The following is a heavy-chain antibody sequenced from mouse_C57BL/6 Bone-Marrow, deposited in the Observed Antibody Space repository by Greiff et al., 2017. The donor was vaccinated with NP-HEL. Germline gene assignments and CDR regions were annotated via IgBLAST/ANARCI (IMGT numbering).Heavy chain of an antibody. D-gene: IGHD1-1*01. J-gene: IGHJ3*01. CDR2: IDPSDSYT. CDR1: GYTFTSYW. CDR3: AREVYGSSSGWFAY. Sequence: QVQLQQPGAELVKPGASVKLSCKASGYTFTSYWMQWVKQRPGQGLEWIGEIDPSDSYTNYNQKFKGKATLTVDTSSSTAYMQLSSLTSEDSAVFDCAREVYGSSSGWFAYWGQGTLVTVSA. V-gene: IGHV1-50*01.